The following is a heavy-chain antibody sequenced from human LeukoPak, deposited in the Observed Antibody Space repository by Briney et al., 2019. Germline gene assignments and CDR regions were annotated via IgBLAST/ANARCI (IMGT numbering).Heavy chain of an antibody. J-gene: IGHJ4*02. CDR1: GGTFSSYA. V-gene: IGHV1-69*05. CDR3: AREGGRAVVY. Sequence: SVKVSCRASGGTFSSYAISWVRQAPGQGPEWMGGIIPIFGTANYAQKLQGRVTMTTDTSTSTAYMELRSLRSDDTAVYYCAREGGRAVVYWGQGTLVTVSS. D-gene: IGHD3-16*01. CDR2: IIPIFGTA.